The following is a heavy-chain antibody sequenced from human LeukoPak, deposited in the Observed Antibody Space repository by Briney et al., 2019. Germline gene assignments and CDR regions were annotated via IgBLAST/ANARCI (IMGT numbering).Heavy chain of an antibody. CDR1: VFTFDDYA. CDR2: ISWNSGSI. V-gene: IGHV3-9*01. Sequence: GRSLRLSCAASVFTFDDYAMHWVRQAPGKGLEWVSGISWNSGSIGYADSVKGRFTISRDNAKNSLYLQMNSLRAEDTALYYCAKAGVEDNYYFDYWGQGTLVTVSS. J-gene: IGHJ4*02. D-gene: IGHD3-10*01. CDR3: AKAGVEDNYYFDY.